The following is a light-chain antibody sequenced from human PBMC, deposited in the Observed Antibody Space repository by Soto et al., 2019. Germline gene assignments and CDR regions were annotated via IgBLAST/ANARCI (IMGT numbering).Light chain of an antibody. CDR2: GAS. CDR1: QSVSSTY. CDR3: QQYGSSSWT. J-gene: IGKJ1*01. V-gene: IGKV3-20*01. Sequence: EIVLTQSPGTLSLSPGESATLSCRASQSVSSTYLAWYQQKPGQTPRLLIYGASSRATGIPDRFSGSGSGTDFTLTISRLEPEDFAVYYCQQYGSSSWTFGQGTQVEIK.